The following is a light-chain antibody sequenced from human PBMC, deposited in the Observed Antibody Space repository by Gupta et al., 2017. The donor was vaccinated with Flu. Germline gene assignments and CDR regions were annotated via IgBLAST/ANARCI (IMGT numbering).Light chain of an antibody. Sequence: QSVLPLPLSPSGTPSQRVTISSSCSSSNIGSNAVSWYRHLPGTTPKLLIYDNNKWPSGVPDRFSGSKSGTSASLAISGLRSEDEADYYCAAGDDRLSGQIFGGGTKLTVL. CDR3: AAGDDRLSGQI. V-gene: IGLV1-47*01. J-gene: IGLJ2*01. CDR1: SSNIGSNA. CDR2: DNN.